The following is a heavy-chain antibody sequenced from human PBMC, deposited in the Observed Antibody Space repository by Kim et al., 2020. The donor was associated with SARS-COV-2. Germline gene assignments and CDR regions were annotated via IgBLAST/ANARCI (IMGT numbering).Heavy chain of an antibody. CDR3: ARDANDCSSTSCYVSWFDP. J-gene: IGHJ5*02. Sequence: ASVKVSCKASGYTFTSYYMHWVRQAPGQGLEWMGIINPSGGSTSYAQKFQGRVTMTRDTSTSTVYMELSSLRSEDTAVYYCARDANDCSSTSCYVSWFDPWGQGTLVTVSS. CDR1: GYTFTSYY. CDR2: INPSGGST. V-gene: IGHV1-46*01. D-gene: IGHD2-2*01.